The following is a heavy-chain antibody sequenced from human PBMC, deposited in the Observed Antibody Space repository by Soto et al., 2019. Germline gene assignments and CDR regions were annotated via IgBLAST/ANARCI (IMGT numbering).Heavy chain of an antibody. CDR1: GYTFTGYY. Sequence: GASVKVSCQASGYTFTGYYMHWVRQAPGQGLEWMGWINPNSGGTNYAQKFQGRVTMTRDTSISTAYMELSRLRSDDTAVYNFATDLGYCSSTSFSVYYYYGMDVWGQGTTVTVSS. CDR2: INPNSGGT. D-gene: IGHD2-2*01. V-gene: IGHV1-2*02. CDR3: ATDLGYCSSTSFSVYYYYGMDV. J-gene: IGHJ6*02.